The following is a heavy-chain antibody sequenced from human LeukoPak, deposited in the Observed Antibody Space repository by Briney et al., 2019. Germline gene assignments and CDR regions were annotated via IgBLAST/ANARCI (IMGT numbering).Heavy chain of an antibody. CDR2: ISSSSSYI. CDR3: ARDSLTCFNY. Sequence: GGSLRLSCAASGFTFSSYSMNWVRQAPGKGLEWVSSISSSSSYIYYADSVKGRFTISRDNAKNSLHLQMNSLRAEDTAVCYCARDSLTCFNYWGQGTLATVSS. J-gene: IGHJ4*02. CDR1: GFTFSSYS. V-gene: IGHV3-21*01.